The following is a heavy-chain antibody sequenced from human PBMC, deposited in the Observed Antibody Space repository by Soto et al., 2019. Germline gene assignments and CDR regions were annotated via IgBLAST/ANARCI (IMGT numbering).Heavy chain of an antibody. V-gene: IGHV3-23*01. CDR1: GFIFSRYA. J-gene: IGHJ5*01. CDR3: AKERSGSGWYDGKFES. Sequence: PGGSLRLSCAASGFIFSRYAMSWVRQVPGKGLEWVAGISGSGGRPSYTDSVRGRFTVYRDHSTKTLYLNMNRLRVEDTAIYHCAKERSGSGWYDGKFESWGQGTLVTVSS. D-gene: IGHD6-19*01. CDR2: ISGSGGRP.